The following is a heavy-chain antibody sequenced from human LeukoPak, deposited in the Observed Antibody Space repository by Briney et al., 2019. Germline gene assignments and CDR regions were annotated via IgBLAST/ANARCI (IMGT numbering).Heavy chain of an antibody. J-gene: IGHJ4*02. CDR3: AKDRPGGSGWYVNYFDY. V-gene: IGHV3-30*18. D-gene: IGHD6-19*01. Sequence: GGSLRLSCAASGFTFSSYGMHWVRQAPGKGLEWVAVISYDGSNKYYADSVKGRFTISRDNSKNTLYLQMNNLRAEDTAVYYCAKDRPGGSGWYVNYFDYWGQGTLVTVSS. CDR2: ISYDGSNK. CDR1: GFTFSSYG.